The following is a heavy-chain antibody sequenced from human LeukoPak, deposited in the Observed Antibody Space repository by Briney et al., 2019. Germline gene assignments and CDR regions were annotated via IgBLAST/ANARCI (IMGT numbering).Heavy chain of an antibody. CDR1: GYTFTSYD. V-gene: IGHV1-8*01. CDR2: MNPNSGNT. Sequence: ASVKVSCKASGYTFTSYDINWVRQATGQGLEWMGWMNPNSGNTGYAQKFQGRVTMTRNTSISTAYMEQSSLRSEDTAVYYCARFDDWLLSFDYWGQGTLVTVSS. J-gene: IGHJ4*02. D-gene: IGHD3-9*01. CDR3: ARFDDWLLSFDY.